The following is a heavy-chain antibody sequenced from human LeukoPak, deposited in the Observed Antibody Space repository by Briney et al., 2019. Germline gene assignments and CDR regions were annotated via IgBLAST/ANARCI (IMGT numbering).Heavy chain of an antibody. Sequence: PGGPLRLSCAASGFTYSSYSMTWVRQAPGRGLEWVSSISSSSTYIYYADSVRGRFTISRDNAKNSLFLQMNSLRAEDTAVYYCARVGGSSSRWFDPWGQGTLVTVSS. CDR3: ARVGGSSSRWFDP. CDR2: ISSSSTYI. V-gene: IGHV3-21*01. J-gene: IGHJ5*02. D-gene: IGHD6-6*01. CDR1: GFTYSSYS.